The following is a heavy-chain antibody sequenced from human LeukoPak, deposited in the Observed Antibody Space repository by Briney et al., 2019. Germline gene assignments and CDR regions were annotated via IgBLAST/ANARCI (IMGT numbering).Heavy chain of an antibody. CDR2: IHYSGRT. CDR3: ARYGITIVRGGKYYFDS. J-gene: IGHJ4*02. CDR1: GGSISGYF. V-gene: IGHV4-59*08. Sequence: SETLSLTCTVSGGSISGYFWSWIRQPPAKGLEWIGYIHYSGRTNYNPSLNSRVTLSVDTSKNQFSLRLSSVTAADTAVYNCARYGITIVRGGKYYFDSWGQGTLVTVSS. D-gene: IGHD3-10*01.